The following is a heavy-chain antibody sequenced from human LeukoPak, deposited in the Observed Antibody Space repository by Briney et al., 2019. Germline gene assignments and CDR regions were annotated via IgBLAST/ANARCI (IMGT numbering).Heavy chain of an antibody. CDR3: ARDVSGSYWYYYHGMDV. CDR1: GYTFTSYG. V-gene: IGHV1-18*01. Sequence: GASVKVSCKASGYTFTSYGISWVRQAPGQGLEWMGWISAYNGNTNYAQKLQGRVTMTTDTSTSTAYMELRSLRSDDTAVYYCARDVSGSYWYYYHGMDVWGQGTTVTVSS. CDR2: ISAYNGNT. J-gene: IGHJ6*02. D-gene: IGHD1-26*01.